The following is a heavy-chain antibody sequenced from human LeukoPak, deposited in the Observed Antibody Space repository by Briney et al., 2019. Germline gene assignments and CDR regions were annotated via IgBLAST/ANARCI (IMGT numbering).Heavy chain of an antibody. J-gene: IGHJ6*02. V-gene: IGHV1-8*01. CDR3: ARGRSNYPWYYYYYGMDV. D-gene: IGHD4-11*01. Sequence: WASVKVSCKASGYTFTSYDINWVRQATGQGLEWMGWMNPNSGNTGYAQKFQGRVTMTRNTSISTAYMELSNLRSEDTAVYYCARGRSNYPWYYYYYGMDVWGQGTTVTVSS. CDR2: MNPNSGNT. CDR1: GYTFTSYD.